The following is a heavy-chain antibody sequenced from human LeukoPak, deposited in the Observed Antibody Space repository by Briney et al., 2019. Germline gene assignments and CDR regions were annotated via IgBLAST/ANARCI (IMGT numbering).Heavy chain of an antibody. J-gene: IGHJ4*02. D-gene: IGHD5-24*01. CDR3: AREGHLRWLQLDN. V-gene: IGHV3-30-3*01. CDR2: ISYDGTNT. CDR1: GFTFSSYA. Sequence: GRSLRLSCAASGFTFSSYAMHWVRQAPGKGLEWVAVISYDGTNTYYADSVRGRFTISRDNSKNTLYLQMNSLRPEDTAVYYCAREGHLRWLQLDNWGQGTLVTVYS.